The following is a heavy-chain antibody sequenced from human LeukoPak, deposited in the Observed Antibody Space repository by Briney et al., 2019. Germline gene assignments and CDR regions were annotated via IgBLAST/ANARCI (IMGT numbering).Heavy chain of an antibody. V-gene: IGHV1-3*01. J-gene: IGHJ4*02. CDR2: INAGNGNT. CDR3: ARASISPWGPKFFDY. Sequence: ASVKVSCKASGYTFTSYAMHWVRQAPGQRLEWMGWINAGNGNTKYSQKFQGRVTITRDTSASAAYMELSSLRSEDTAVYYCARASISPWGPKFFDYWGQGTLVTVPS. D-gene: IGHD6-6*01. CDR1: GYTFTSYA.